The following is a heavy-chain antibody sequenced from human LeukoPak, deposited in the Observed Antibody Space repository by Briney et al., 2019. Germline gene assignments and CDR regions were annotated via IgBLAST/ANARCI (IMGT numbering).Heavy chain of an antibody. CDR1: GGSISSYY. D-gene: IGHD6-13*01. CDR3: ARARLEFWYEVYYFDY. CDR2: IYYSGST. V-gene: IGHV4-59*01. J-gene: IGHJ4*02. Sequence: SETLSLTCTVSGGSISSYYWSWIRQPPGKGLEWIGYIYYSGSTIYNPSLKSRVTISVDTSKNQFSLKLSSVTAADTAVYYCARARLEFWYEVYYFDYWGQGTLVTVSS.